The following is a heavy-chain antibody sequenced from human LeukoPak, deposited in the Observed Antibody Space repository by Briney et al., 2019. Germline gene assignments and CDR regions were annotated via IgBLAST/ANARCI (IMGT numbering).Heavy chain of an antibody. V-gene: IGHV3-69-1*02. CDR3: GRDIPRGASHLDY. D-gene: IGHD1-26*01. J-gene: IGHJ4*02. Sequence: GGSLRLSCAASGFTFSDYSMNWVRQAPGKGLEWLSYISSSRTIYYADSVKGRFTISRDNAKSSLYLQMNSLRVEDTAVYYCGRDIPRGASHLDYWGQGTVVTVSS. CDR1: GFTFSDYS. CDR2: ISSSRTI.